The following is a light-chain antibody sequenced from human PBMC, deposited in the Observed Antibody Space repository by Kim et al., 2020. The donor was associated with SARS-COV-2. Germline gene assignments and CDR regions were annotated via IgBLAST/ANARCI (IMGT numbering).Light chain of an antibody. CDR2: DVS. Sequence: QSITISCTGTNSDVGGYNYVSWYQQHPGKAPKLMIYDVSNRPSGVSNRFSGSKSGNTASLTISGLQAEDEADYYCSSYTSSSTLVVFGGGTQLTVL. CDR1: NSDVGGYNY. CDR3: SSYTSSSTLVV. J-gene: IGLJ2*01. V-gene: IGLV2-14*03.